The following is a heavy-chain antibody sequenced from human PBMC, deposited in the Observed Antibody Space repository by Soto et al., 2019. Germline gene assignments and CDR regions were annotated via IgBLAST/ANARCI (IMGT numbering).Heavy chain of an antibody. D-gene: IGHD3-3*01. Sequence: ASVKVSCKASGYTFTSYAMHWVRQAPGQRLEWMGWINAGNGNTKYSQKFQGRVTITRDTSASTAYMELSSLRSEDTAVYYCARDPQITIFGVVNVEGPMDVWGKGTRVTVSS. V-gene: IGHV1-3*01. CDR3: ARDPQITIFGVVNVEGPMDV. J-gene: IGHJ6*03. CDR1: GYTFTSYA. CDR2: INAGNGNT.